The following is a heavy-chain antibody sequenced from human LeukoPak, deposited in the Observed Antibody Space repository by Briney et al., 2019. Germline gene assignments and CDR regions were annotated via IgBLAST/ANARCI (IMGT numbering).Heavy chain of an antibody. D-gene: IGHD6-13*01. CDR3: ARYGYSSRRYDAFDI. V-gene: IGHV3-48*04. J-gene: IGHJ3*02. CDR2: ISSSSSTI. CDR1: GFTFSSYS. Sequence: GGSLRLSCAASGFTFSSYSMNWVRHAPGKGLEWVSYISSSSSTIYYADSVKGRFTISRYNAKNSLYLQMNSLRAEDAAVYYCARYGYSSRRYDAFDIWGQGTMVTASS.